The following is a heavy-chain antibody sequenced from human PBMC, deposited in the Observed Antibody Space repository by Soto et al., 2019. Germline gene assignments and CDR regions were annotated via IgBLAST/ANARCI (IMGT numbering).Heavy chain of an antibody. CDR1: GGSFSGYY. D-gene: IGHD6-6*01. CDR2: INHSGST. V-gene: IGHV4-34*01. CDR3: ARGIAARQGGQNYYYGMDV. J-gene: IGHJ6*02. Sequence: PSETLSLTCAVYGGSFSGYYWSWIRQPPGKGLEWIGEINHSGSTNYNPSLKSRVTISVDTSKNQFSLKLSSVTAADTAVYYCARGIAARQGGQNYYYGMDVWGQGTTVTVSS.